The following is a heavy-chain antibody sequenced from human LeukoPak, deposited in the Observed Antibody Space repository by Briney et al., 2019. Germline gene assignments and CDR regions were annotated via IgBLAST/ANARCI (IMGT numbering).Heavy chain of an antibody. CDR3: ATLPLPLLWFGEWSTDADH. J-gene: IGHJ4*02. CDR1: GFTFSRYE. Sequence: PGGSLRLSCAASGFTFSRYEMNWVRQAPGKGLEWVSYISGGGNTIYYADSVKGRFTISRDNSKNTLYLQMNSLRVEDTAVYYCATLPLPLLWFGEWSTDADHWGQGTLVTVSS. D-gene: IGHD3-10*01. V-gene: IGHV3-48*03. CDR2: ISGGGNTI.